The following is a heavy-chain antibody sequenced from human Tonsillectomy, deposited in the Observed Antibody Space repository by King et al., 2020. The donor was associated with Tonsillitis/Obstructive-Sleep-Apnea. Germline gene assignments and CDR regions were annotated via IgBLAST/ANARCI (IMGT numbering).Heavy chain of an antibody. D-gene: IGHD1-14*01. V-gene: IGHV3-21*01. CDR2: ITSSSGNI. Sequence: VKLVESGGGLVKPGGSLRLSCVASGFTFSSYSMNWVRQAPGKGLEWVSSITSSSGNIKYADSMKGRFTISRDNAKRSLFLQMNSLRADDTAVYYCARDFRTFGAFDLWGQGTMVTVSS. CDR1: GFTFSSYS. CDR3: ARDFRTFGAFDL. J-gene: IGHJ3*01.